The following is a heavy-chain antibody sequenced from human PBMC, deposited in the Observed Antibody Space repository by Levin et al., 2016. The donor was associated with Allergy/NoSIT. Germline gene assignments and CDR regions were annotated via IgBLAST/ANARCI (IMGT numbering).Heavy chain of an antibody. J-gene: IGHJ6*02. D-gene: IGHD3-10*01. CDR2: IVVGSGNT. CDR3: AAPPVIGSLYGMDV. Sequence: WVRQAPGQRLEWIGWIVVGSGNTNYAQKFQERVTITRDMSTSTAYMELSSLRSEDTAVYYCAAPPVIGSLYGMDVWGQGTTVTVSS. V-gene: IGHV1-58*01.